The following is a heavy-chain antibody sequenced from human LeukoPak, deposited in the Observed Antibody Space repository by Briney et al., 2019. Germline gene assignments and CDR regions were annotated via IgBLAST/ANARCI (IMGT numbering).Heavy chain of an antibody. J-gene: IGHJ5*02. D-gene: IGHD5-12*01. CDR2: IIPIFGTA. CDR3: ARVFSGYADLRQDPKYNWFDP. Sequence: GASVKVSCKASGYTFTSYYMHWVRQAPGQGLEWMGGIIPIFGTANYAQKFQGRVTITADKSTSTAYMELSSLRSEDTAVYYCARVFSGYADLRQDPKYNWFDPWGQGTLVTVSS. V-gene: IGHV1-69*06. CDR1: GYTFTSYY.